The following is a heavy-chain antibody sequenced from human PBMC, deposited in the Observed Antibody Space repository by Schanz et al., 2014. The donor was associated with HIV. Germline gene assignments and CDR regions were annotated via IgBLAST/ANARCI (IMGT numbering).Heavy chain of an antibody. CDR2: ITWNNRVT. Sequence: EVQLVESGGGLVQPGKSLRLSCAASGFAFSSSWMHWVRQTPERGLEWVSGITWNNRVTGYADSVKGRFTISRDPAKNTLFLHMNNLRGDDTALYYCVKDFTASKGGFDYWGQGTLVTVSS. CDR3: VKDFTASKGGFDY. J-gene: IGHJ4*02. CDR1: GFAFSSSW. D-gene: IGHD1-26*01. V-gene: IGHV3-9*01.